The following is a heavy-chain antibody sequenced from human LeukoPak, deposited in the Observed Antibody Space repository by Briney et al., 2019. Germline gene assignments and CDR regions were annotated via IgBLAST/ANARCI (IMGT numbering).Heavy chain of an antibody. J-gene: IGHJ6*02. Sequence: SETLSLTCTVSGGSISSSSYYWGWIRQPPGKGLEWIGSIYYSGSTYYNPSLKSRVTISVDTSKNQFSLKLSSVTAADTAVYYCAREPAPEQQLVRPGSYGMDVWGQGTTVTVSS. D-gene: IGHD6-13*01. CDR1: GGSISSSSYY. V-gene: IGHV4-39*07. CDR2: IYYSGST. CDR3: AREPAPEQQLVRPGSYGMDV.